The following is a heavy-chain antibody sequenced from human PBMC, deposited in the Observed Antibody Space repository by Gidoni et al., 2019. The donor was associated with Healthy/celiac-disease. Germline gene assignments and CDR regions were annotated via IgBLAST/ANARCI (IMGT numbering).Heavy chain of an antibody. CDR3: AHGWEVRGVTTYEYYFDY. Sequence: QITLKESGPTLVKPTQTLTLTCTFSGFSLSTSRVGVGWIRQPPGKALEWLALIYWDDDKRYSPSLKSRLTITKDTSKNQVVLTMTNMDPVDTATYYCAHGWEVRGVTTYEYYFDYWGQGTLVTVSS. J-gene: IGHJ4*02. CDR2: IYWDDDK. V-gene: IGHV2-5*02. D-gene: IGHD3-10*01. CDR1: GFSLSTSRVG.